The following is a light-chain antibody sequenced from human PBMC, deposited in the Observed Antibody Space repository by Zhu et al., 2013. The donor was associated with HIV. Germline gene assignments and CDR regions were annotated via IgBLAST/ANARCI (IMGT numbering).Light chain of an antibody. CDR1: QNVNSD. Sequence: EIVMTQSPVTLSASPGARVSFSCRASQNVNSDLAWYQQKPGQAPRLLIYGISVRATGVPARFSGSGSGTEFTLTISSLEPEDFAVYYCQQRSNWMYTFGQGTKLQIK. J-gene: IGKJ2*01. CDR3: QQRSNWMYT. V-gene: IGKV3-15*01. CDR2: GIS.